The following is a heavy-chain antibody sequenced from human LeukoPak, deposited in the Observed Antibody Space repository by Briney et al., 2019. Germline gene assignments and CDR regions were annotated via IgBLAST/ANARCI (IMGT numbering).Heavy chain of an antibody. CDR1: GFTFSSYA. CDR2: ISYDGSNK. J-gene: IGHJ5*02. CDR3: AELSITTS. Sequence: PGGSLRLSCAASGFTFSSYAMHWVRQAPGKGLEWVAVISYDGSNKYYADSVKGRFTISRDNSKNTLYLQMNSLKAEDTAVYYXAELSITTSWGQGTLVTVSS. V-gene: IGHV3-30-3*01. D-gene: IGHD3-3*01.